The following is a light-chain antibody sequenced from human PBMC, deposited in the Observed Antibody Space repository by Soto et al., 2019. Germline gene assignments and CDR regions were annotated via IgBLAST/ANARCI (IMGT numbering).Light chain of an antibody. CDR2: TNN. Sequence: QSVLTQPPSVSGTPGQRVTISCSGGKSDIGSNTVFWFQHVPGTAPRLLIYTNNQRPSGVPDLFSGSKSDTSASLAISGLQSEDEADYFCATWDGILDVCVFGGGTKLTVL. CDR3: ATWDGILDVCV. J-gene: IGLJ3*02. V-gene: IGLV1-44*01. CDR1: KSDIGSNT.